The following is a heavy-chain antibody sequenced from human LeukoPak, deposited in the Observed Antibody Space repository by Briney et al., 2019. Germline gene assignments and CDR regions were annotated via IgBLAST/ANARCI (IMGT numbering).Heavy chain of an antibody. D-gene: IGHD6-19*01. Sequence: ASVKVSCKASGYTFTSYDINWVRQATGQGLEWMGWMNPNSGNTGYAQKFQGRVTMTRNTSISTAYMELSSLRSEDTAVYYCGRGFKQFYYYYYMDVWGKGTTVTVSS. CDR1: GYTFTSYD. CDR3: GRGFKQFYYYYYMDV. V-gene: IGHV1-8*01. J-gene: IGHJ6*03. CDR2: MNPNSGNT.